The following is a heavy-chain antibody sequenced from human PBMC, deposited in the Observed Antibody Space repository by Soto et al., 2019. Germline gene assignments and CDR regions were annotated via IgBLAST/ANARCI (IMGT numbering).Heavy chain of an antibody. V-gene: IGHV4-34*01. Sequence: SETLSLTCAVYGGSFSGYYWTWIRQPPGTGLEWIGEINHSGSTNYNPSLKSRVTISVDTSKNQFSLKLSSVTAADTAVYYCARHGITMVRGAHYYYYGMDVWGQGTTVT. CDR1: GGSFSGYY. CDR3: ARHGITMVRGAHYYYYGMDV. J-gene: IGHJ6*01. D-gene: IGHD3-10*01. CDR2: INHSGST.